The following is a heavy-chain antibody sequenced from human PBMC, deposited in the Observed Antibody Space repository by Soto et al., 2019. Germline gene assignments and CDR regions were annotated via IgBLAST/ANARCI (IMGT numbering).Heavy chain of an antibody. CDR1: GGSISGGVGGLYY. Sequence: QLQLRESGPGLVKPSETLSLTCTVSGGSISGGVGGLYYWSWIRQPPGKGLEWIGYIYDSGSTYYTPPLKSRVTISVDTSKNQFSLRLSSVTAADTAVYYCAIEVIPLTTDWYFDLWGRGTLVTVSS. CDR2: IYDSGST. J-gene: IGHJ2*01. D-gene: IGHD4-17*01. V-gene: IGHV4-30-4*01. CDR3: AIEVIPLTTDWYFDL.